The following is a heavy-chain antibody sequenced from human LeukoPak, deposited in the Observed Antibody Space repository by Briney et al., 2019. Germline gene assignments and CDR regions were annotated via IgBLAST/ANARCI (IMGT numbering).Heavy chain of an antibody. Sequence: GGSLRLSCAASGFTFSSYWMSWVRQAPGKGLEWVAHIKQDGIEKYYVDSVKGRFTISRDNAKNSLYLQMNSLRAEDTAVYYCARDRWGYSYGGDWGQGTLVTVSS. CDR3: ARDRWGYSYGGD. CDR2: IKQDGIEK. D-gene: IGHD5-18*01. J-gene: IGHJ4*02. V-gene: IGHV3-7*01. CDR1: GFTFSSYW.